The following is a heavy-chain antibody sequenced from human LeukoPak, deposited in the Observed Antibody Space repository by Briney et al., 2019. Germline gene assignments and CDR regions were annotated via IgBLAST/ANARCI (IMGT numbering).Heavy chain of an antibody. CDR2: INSSSSGV. J-gene: IGHJ4*02. CDR3: ARDHYFDTSGYSRSQDY. V-gene: IGHV3-48*01. D-gene: IGHD3-22*01. CDR1: GLTFSVYS. Sequence: GGSLRLSCAVSGLTFSVYSMNWVRQAPGKGLEWISYINSSSSGVYYADSVKGRFTISRDNAKNTLYLQMSSLRSEDTAVYYCARDHYFDTSGYSRSQDYWGQGTLVTVSP.